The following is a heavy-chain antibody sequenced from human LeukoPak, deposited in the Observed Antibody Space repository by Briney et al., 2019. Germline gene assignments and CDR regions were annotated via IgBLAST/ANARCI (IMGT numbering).Heavy chain of an antibody. CDR3: ARDRNHYYDSSGYSFDY. CDR1: GFTFSSYS. CDR2: ISSSSSYI. V-gene: IGHV3-21*01. J-gene: IGHJ4*02. D-gene: IGHD3-22*01. Sequence: GRSLRLSCAASGFTFSSYSMNWVRQAPGKGLEWVSSISSSSSYIYYADSVKGRFTISRDNAKNSLYLQVNSLRAEDTAVYYCARDRNHYYDSSGYSFDYWGQGTLVTVSS.